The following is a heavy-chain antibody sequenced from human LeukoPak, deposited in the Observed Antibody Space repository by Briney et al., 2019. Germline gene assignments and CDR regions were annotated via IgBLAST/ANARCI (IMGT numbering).Heavy chain of an antibody. CDR2: ISAYNGNT. Sequence: ASVKVSCKASGYTFTSYGISWVRQAPGQGLEWMGWISAYNGNTNYAQKLQGRVTMTTDTSTSTAYMELRSLRSDDTAVYYCARDRGGNLEPRHFDYWGQGTLVTVSS. CDR3: ARDRGGNLEPRHFDY. D-gene: IGHD2-15*01. J-gene: IGHJ4*02. V-gene: IGHV1-18*01. CDR1: GYTFTSYG.